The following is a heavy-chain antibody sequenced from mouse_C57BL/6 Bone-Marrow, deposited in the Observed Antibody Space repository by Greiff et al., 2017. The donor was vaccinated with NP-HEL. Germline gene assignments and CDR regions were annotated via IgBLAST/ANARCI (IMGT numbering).Heavy chain of an antibody. D-gene: IGHD1-1*01. V-gene: IGHV1-54*01. Sequence: VQLQQSGAELVRPGTSVKVSCKASGYAFTNYLIEWVKQRPGQGLEWIGVINPGSGGTNYNEKFKGKATLTADKSSSTAYMQLSSLTSEDSAVYFCAREVVAHYFDYWGKGTTLTVSS. CDR1: GYAFTNYL. CDR3: AREVVAHYFDY. J-gene: IGHJ2*01. CDR2: INPGSGGT.